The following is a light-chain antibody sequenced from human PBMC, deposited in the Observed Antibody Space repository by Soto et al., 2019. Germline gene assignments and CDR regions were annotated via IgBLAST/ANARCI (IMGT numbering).Light chain of an antibody. J-gene: IGKJ3*01. CDR3: QQGFT. V-gene: IGKV1-9*01. Sequence: IQLTQSPSPLSASVGDRVTITCRASQGISSYLAWYQQKPGKAPKLLIYAASTLQSGVPSRFSGSGSGTDFTLIISGLQPEDFATYYCQQGFTFGPGTKVDIK. CDR2: AAS. CDR1: QGISSY.